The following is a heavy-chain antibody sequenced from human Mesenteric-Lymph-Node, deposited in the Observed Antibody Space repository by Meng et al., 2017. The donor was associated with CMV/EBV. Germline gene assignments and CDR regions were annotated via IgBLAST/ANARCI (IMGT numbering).Heavy chain of an antibody. CDR2: IYHSGST. Sequence: SETLSLTCTVSGYSISSGYYWGWIRQPPGKGLEWIGSIYHSGSTYYNPSLKSRVTISVDTSKNQFSLKVSFVTAADTAVYFCARDNYVPGDYYHGMDVWGQGTTVTVSS. J-gene: IGHJ6*02. CDR3: ARDNYVPGDYYHGMDV. CDR1: GYSISSGYY. D-gene: IGHD1-7*01. V-gene: IGHV4-38-2*02.